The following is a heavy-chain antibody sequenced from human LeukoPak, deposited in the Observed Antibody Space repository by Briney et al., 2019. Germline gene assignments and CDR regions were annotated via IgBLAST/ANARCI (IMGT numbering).Heavy chain of an antibody. CDR2: ISYDGSNK. CDR1: GFTFSSYA. D-gene: IGHD1-26*01. CDR3: ARDPALRELLNAFDI. V-gene: IGHV3-30-3*01. J-gene: IGHJ3*02. Sequence: GGSLRLSCAASGFTFSSYAMHWVRQAPGKGLEWVAVISYDGSNKYYADSVKSRFTISRDNSKNTLYLQMNSLRAEDTAVYYCARDPALRELLNAFDIWGQGTMVTVSS.